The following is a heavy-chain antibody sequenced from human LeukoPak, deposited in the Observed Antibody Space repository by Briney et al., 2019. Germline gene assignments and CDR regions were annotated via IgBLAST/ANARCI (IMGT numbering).Heavy chain of an antibody. V-gene: IGHV4-30-4*08. Sequence: PSQTLSLTCTVSGGSISSGDYYWSWIRQPPGKGLEWIGYIYYSGSTSYNPSLKSRVTISVDTSKNQFSPKLSSVTVADTAVYYCARDINDFWSGYYERYDAFDIWGQGTMVTVSS. CDR3: ARDINDFWSGYYERYDAFDI. CDR1: GGSISSGDYY. J-gene: IGHJ3*02. CDR2: IYYSGST. D-gene: IGHD3-3*01.